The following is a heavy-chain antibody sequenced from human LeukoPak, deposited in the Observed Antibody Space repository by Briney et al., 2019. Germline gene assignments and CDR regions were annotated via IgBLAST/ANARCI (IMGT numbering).Heavy chain of an antibody. D-gene: IGHD2-2*01. Sequence: ASVKVSCKASGYTFTGYYMHWVRQAPGQGLEWMGWINPNSGGTNYAQKFQGRVTMTRDTSISTAYMELSRLRSDDTAVYYCARQVVVVPAASYYFDYWGQGTLVTVSS. CDR2: INPNSGGT. J-gene: IGHJ4*02. V-gene: IGHV1-2*02. CDR3: ARQVVVVPAASYYFDY. CDR1: GYTFTGYY.